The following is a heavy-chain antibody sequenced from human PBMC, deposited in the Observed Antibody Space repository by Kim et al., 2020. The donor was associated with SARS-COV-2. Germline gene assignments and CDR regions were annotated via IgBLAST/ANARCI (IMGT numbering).Heavy chain of an antibody. Sequence: GGSLRLSCAASGFTFSTYVMHWVRQAPGKGLEWVAIIWFDAGNKYYADSVKGRFTISRVNSRNILYLEMNSLRAEDTAMYYCAIAGYRDLGDDAFAVWGQGSIVTVSS. CDR3: AIAGYRDLGDDAFAV. CDR1: GFTFSTYV. V-gene: IGHV3-33*01. J-gene: IGHJ3*01. CDR2: IWFDAGNK. D-gene: IGHD3-16*01.